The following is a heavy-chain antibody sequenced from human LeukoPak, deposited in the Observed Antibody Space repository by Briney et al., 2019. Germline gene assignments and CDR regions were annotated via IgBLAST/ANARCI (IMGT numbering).Heavy chain of an antibody. CDR1: GYSFTNYW. V-gene: IGHV5-51*01. CDR2: MYPGDSDT. Sequence: PGESLKISCKGSGYSFTNYWIGWVRQMPGKGLEWMDIMYPGDSDTRYSPSFQGQITISADKSISTTYLQWSSLKASDAAIYYCAASTYGSGSYVAFDSWGQGTLVSVSS. CDR3: AASTYGSGSYVAFDS. J-gene: IGHJ4*02. D-gene: IGHD3-10*01.